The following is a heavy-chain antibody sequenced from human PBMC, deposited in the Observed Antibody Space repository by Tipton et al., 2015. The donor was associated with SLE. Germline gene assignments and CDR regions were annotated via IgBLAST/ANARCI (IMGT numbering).Heavy chain of an antibody. D-gene: IGHD1-26*01. CDR2: VSGSGGTT. CDR1: GFTFSSYV. J-gene: IGHJ4*02. V-gene: IGHV3-23*01. CDR3: AIGAVGARDDY. Sequence: SLRLSCAASGFTFSSYVMNWVRQAPGKGLEWVSAVSGSGGTTNYADSVKGRFTISRDNSKNTLYLQMNSRRAEDPAVYFCAIGAVGARDDYWGQGTLVTVSS.